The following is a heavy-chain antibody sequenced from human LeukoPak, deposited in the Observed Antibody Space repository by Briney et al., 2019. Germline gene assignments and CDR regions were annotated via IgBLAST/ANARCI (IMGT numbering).Heavy chain of an antibody. D-gene: IGHD1-26*01. CDR3: ARDRPTGAYRVFLVQ. J-gene: IGHJ4*02. Sequence: GGSLRLSCAASGFTFSSYSMTWVRQAPGKGLEWVSSMSSGSTYIYYADSVRGRFTISRDNAKNSLFLVMNSLRAEDTAVYYCARDRPTGAYRVFLVQWGQGTLVTVSS. V-gene: IGHV3-21*01. CDR2: MSSGSTYI. CDR1: GFTFSSYS.